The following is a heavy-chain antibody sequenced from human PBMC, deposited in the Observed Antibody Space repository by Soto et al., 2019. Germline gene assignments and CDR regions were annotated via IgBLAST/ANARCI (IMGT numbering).Heavy chain of an antibody. V-gene: IGHV4-30-4*01. J-gene: IGHJ4*02. D-gene: IGHD3-22*01. CDR1: GASIRSGDYY. CDR3: ARVPNYYDSSGHFRDC. CDR2: IYYTGST. Sequence: TLSLTCPVSGASIRSGDYYWSWIRQPPGKGLEWIGYIYYTGSTYYNPSLKSRVSISVDTSKNQFSLKLSSVTAADTAVYYCARVPNYYDSSGHFRDCWGQGSLVTVYS.